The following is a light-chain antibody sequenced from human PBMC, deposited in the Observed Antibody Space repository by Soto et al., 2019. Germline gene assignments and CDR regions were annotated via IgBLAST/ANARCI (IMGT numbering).Light chain of an antibody. J-gene: IGKJ5*01. Sequence: EIVLTQSPVTLSLSPGERATLSCRASQSVSSSYIAWYQQKPGQAPRLLIYGASSRATGIPDRFSGSGSGTDFTLTISRLEPEDFAVYYCQQYDSSPITFGQGTRLEIK. CDR2: GAS. V-gene: IGKV3-20*01. CDR1: QSVSSSY. CDR3: QQYDSSPIT.